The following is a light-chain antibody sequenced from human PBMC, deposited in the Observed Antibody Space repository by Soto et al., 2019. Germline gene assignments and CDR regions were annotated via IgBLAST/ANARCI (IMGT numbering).Light chain of an antibody. CDR2: DAS. J-gene: IGKJ5*01. CDR1: QSVSSY. V-gene: IGKV3-11*01. CDR3: QQRSNWIT. Sequence: EIVWTQSPGTLSLSPGERATLSCRASQSVSSYLAWYQQKPGQAPSLLIYDASYRATGIPARFSGSGSGTDFILTISSLEPEDFAIYYCQQRSNWITFGQGTRLEIK.